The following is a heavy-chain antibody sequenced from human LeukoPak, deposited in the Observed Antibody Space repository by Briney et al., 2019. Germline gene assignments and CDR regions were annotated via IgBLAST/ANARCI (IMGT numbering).Heavy chain of an antibody. CDR3: ARSSTGSYFDY. J-gene: IGHJ4*02. D-gene: IGHD2-2*01. CDR1: GGSISSSSYY. Sequence: SETLSLTCTVSGGSISSSSYYWGWIRQPPGKGLEWIGSIYYSGRTNYNPSLKSRVTISVDTSKNQFSLKLSSVTAADTAVYYCARSSTGSYFDYWGQGTLVTVSS. V-gene: IGHV4-39*07. CDR2: IYYSGRT.